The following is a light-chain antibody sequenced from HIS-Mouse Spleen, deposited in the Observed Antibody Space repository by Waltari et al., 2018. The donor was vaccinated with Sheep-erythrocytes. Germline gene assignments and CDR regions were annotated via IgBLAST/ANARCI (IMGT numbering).Light chain of an antibody. CDR1: KSLLHSNGYNY. CDR3: MQALQTPRT. J-gene: IGKJ1*01. V-gene: IGKV2-28*01. Sequence: DIVMTQSPLSLPVTPGEPASISCRSSKSLLHSNGYNYLDWYLQKPGQSPQLLIYLGSNRAAGVPDRLSGSGAGTDYTLKISRVEAEDVGVYYCMQALQTPRTFGQGTKVEIK. CDR2: LGS.